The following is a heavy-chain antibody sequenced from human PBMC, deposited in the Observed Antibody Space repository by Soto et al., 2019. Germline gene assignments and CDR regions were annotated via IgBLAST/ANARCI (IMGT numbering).Heavy chain of an antibody. Sequence: SETLSLTCTVSGGSISSGGYYWSWIRQHPGKGLEWIGYIYYSGSTYYNPSLKIRVTISVDTSKNQFSLKLSSVTAADTAVYYCARGGIITNWFDPWGQGTLVTVSS. CDR2: IYYSGST. CDR1: GGSISSGGYY. V-gene: IGHV4-31*03. D-gene: IGHD1-20*01. J-gene: IGHJ5*02. CDR3: ARGGIITNWFDP.